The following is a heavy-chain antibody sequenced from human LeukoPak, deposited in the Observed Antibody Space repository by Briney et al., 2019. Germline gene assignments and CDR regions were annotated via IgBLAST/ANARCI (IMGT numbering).Heavy chain of an antibody. V-gene: IGHV3-53*01. J-gene: IGHJ4*02. Sequence: GGSLRLSCAASGFTVSSNYMSWVRQAPGKGLEWVSVIYSGGSTYYADSVKGRFTISRDNSKNTLYLQMNSLRAEDTAVYYCARDADTAMASGYFDYWGQGTLVTVSS. CDR3: ARDADTAMASGYFDY. CDR2: IYSGGST. CDR1: GFTVSSNY. D-gene: IGHD5-18*01.